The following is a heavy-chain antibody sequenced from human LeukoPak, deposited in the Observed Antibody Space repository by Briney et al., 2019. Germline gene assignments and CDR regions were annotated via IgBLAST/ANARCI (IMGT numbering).Heavy chain of an antibody. CDR3: ARARSSYSTGWYCYYY. Sequence: GRSLRLSCAASGFTFSSYAMHWVRQAPGKGLEWVAVISNDGSNKYYAGSVKGRFTISRDNSKNTLYLQMNSLRAEDTAVYYCARARSSYSTGWYCYYYWGQGTLVTVSS. CDR1: GFTFSSYA. V-gene: IGHV3-30*04. J-gene: IGHJ4*02. CDR2: ISNDGSNK. D-gene: IGHD6-19*01.